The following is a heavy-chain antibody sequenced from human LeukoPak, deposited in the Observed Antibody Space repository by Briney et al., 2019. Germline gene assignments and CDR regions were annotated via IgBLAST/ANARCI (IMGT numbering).Heavy chain of an antibody. J-gene: IGHJ4*02. Sequence: GGSLRLSCAASGFTFTNYWMSWVRQAPGKGLEWVANIKEDGSRKYHVDSVKGRFTISRDDAKNSLYLQMNSLRAEDTAVYYCARGNYDFWSGSTSWEDYWGQGTLVTVSS. CDR2: IKEDGSRK. CDR1: GFTFTNYW. V-gene: IGHV3-7*01. CDR3: ARGNYDFWSGSTSWEDY. D-gene: IGHD3-3*01.